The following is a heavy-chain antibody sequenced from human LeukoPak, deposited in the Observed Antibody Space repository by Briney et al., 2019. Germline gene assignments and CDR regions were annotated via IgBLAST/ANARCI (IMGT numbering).Heavy chain of an antibody. V-gene: IGHV4-34*01. J-gene: IGHJ4*02. Sequence: EPSETLSLTCAVYGWSFSGYYWSWIRQPPGKGLEWIGAINHSGSTNYNPSLKSRVTISVDTSKNQFSLKLSSVTAADTAVYYCARDSRGGSPTPFDYWGQGTLVTVSS. D-gene: IGHD1-26*01. CDR1: GWSFSGYY. CDR2: INHSGST. CDR3: ARDSRGGSPTPFDY.